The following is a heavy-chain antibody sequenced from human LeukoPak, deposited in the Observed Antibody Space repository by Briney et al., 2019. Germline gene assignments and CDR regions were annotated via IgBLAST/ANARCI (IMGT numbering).Heavy chain of an antibody. CDR3: ARVSGGTYPDY. CDR1: GVSISSYY. CDR2: IYYSGST. Sequence: SETLSLTCAVSGVSISSYYWSWIRQPPGKGLEWIGYIYYSGSTNYNPSLKSRVTISVDTSKNQFSLKMSSVTAADTAVYYCARVSGGTYPDYWGQGTLVTVSP. V-gene: IGHV4-59*01. J-gene: IGHJ4*02. D-gene: IGHD1-26*01.